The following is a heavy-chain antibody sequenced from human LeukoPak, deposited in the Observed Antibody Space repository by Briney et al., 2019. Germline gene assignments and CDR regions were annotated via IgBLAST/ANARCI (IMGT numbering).Heavy chain of an antibody. CDR2: ITRSSDVI. J-gene: IGHJ6*03. Sequence: GGSLRLSCAVSGFTFSSYGINWVRQAPGKGLEWVSYITRSSDVIYYADSVKGRFTVSRDNAGNSLFLQMNSLRAEDMAVYYCARDSLYHYYMDVWGKGTTVTVSS. CDR1: GFTFSSYG. V-gene: IGHV3-48*01. CDR3: ARDSLYHYYMDV.